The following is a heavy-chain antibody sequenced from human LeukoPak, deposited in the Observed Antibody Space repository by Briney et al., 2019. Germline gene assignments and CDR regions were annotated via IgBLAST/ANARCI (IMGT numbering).Heavy chain of an antibody. CDR2: INHSGST. J-gene: IGHJ3*02. V-gene: IGHV4-34*01. CDR3: ARGMGNI. D-gene: IGHD5-24*01. CDR1: GGSFSGYY. Sequence: SSETLSLTCAVYGGSFSGYYWSWIRQPPGKGLEWIGEINHSGSTNYNPSHKSRVTISVDTSRNQFSLKLSSVTAADTAVYYCARGMGNIWGQGTMVTVSS.